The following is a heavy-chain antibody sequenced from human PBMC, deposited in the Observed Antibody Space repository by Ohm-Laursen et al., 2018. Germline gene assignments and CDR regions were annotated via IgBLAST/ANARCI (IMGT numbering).Heavy chain of an antibody. J-gene: IGHJ6*02. CDR1: GYSISSGYY. Sequence: GTLSLTCAVSGYSISSGYYWGWIRQPPGKGLEWIGYIYYSGSTNYNPSLKSRVTISVDTSKNQFSLKLNSVTAADTAVYYCARYTAPKYYYGMDVWGQGTTVTVSS. D-gene: IGHD1-1*01. CDR2: IYYSGST. V-gene: IGHV4-38-2*01. CDR3: ARYTAPKYYYGMDV.